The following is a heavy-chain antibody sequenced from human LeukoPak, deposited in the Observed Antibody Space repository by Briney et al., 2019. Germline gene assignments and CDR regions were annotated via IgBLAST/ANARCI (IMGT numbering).Heavy chain of an antibody. CDR1: GGSFSGYY. V-gene: IGHV4-34*01. CDR2: INHSGST. CDR3: ARLPRYCSRTPCYYYYYGMDV. D-gene: IGHD2-2*01. Sequence: SETLSLTCAVYGGSFSGYYWSWIRQPPGKGLEWIGEINHSGSTNYNPSLKSRVTISVGTSKNQFSLKLSSVTAADTAVYYCARLPRYCSRTPCYYYYYGMDVWGQGTTVTVSS. J-gene: IGHJ6*02.